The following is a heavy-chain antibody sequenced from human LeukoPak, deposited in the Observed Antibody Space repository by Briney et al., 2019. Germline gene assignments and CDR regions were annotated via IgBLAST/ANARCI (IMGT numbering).Heavy chain of an antibody. V-gene: IGHV3-23*01. Sequence: GGSLRLSCAASGFTFSSYAMSWVRQAPGKGLEWVSAISGSGGSTYYADSVKGRFTISRDNSKNTLYLQMSSLRAEDTAVYYCAKVLHSEFYDYVWGSYRWDLIFDYWGQGTLATVSS. CDR2: ISGSGGST. D-gene: IGHD3-16*02. CDR1: GFTFSSYA. CDR3: AKVLHSEFYDYVWGSYRWDLIFDY. J-gene: IGHJ4*02.